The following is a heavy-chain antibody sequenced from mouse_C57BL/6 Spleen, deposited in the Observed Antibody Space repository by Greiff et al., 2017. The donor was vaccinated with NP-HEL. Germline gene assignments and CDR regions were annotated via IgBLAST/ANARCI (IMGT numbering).Heavy chain of an antibody. CDR1: GFTFSSYT. Sequence: EVQRVESGGGLVKPGGSLKLSCAASGFTFSSYTMSWVRQTPEKRLEWVATISGGGGNTYYPDSVKGRFTISRDNAKNTLYLQMSSLRSEDTALYYCARHDYYGSSYDWYFDVWGTGTTVTVSS. CDR2: ISGGGGNT. D-gene: IGHD1-1*01. V-gene: IGHV5-9*01. CDR3: ARHDYYGSSYDWYFDV. J-gene: IGHJ1*03.